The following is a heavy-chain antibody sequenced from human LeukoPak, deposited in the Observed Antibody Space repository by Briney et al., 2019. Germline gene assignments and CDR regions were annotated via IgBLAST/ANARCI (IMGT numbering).Heavy chain of an antibody. CDR1: GYIFTIYG. Sequence: VASVKVSCKASGYIFTIYGISWVRQAPGQGLEWMGWISAYNGNTNYAQKLQGRVTMTTDTSTSTAYMELRSLRSDDTAVYYCARNGPYSSGWYDDYWGQGTLVTVSS. J-gene: IGHJ4*02. V-gene: IGHV1-18*01. CDR2: ISAYNGNT. CDR3: ARNGPYSSGWYDDY. D-gene: IGHD6-19*01.